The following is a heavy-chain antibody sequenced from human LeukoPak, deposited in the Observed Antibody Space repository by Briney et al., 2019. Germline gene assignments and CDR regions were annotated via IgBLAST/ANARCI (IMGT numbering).Heavy chain of an antibody. Sequence: GGTLRLSCAASGFTLSSYAMRWVRQAPGKGLEWVLASSGSGGSTYYADSVKGRFTISRDNSKNTLYLQMNSLRAEDTAVYYCAKDRRYSSSWFSYWGQGTLVTVSS. D-gene: IGHD6-13*01. CDR3: AKDRRYSSSWFSY. CDR2: SSGSGGST. J-gene: IGHJ4*02. V-gene: IGHV3-23*01. CDR1: GFTLSSYA.